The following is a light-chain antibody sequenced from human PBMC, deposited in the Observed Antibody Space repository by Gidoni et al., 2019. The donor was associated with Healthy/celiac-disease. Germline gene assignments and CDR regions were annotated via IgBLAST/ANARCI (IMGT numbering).Light chain of an antibody. Sequence: EIVLTQSPATLSLSPGERATLSCRASQSVSSDLSWYQQKPGQDPRLLIYDASNRATGRPARFSGSGSGTDFTLTISSLEPEDFAVYDCQQSSNWPPRLTFGGXTKVEIK. CDR3: QQSSNWPPRLT. V-gene: IGKV3-11*01. CDR1: QSVSSD. J-gene: IGKJ4*01. CDR2: DAS.